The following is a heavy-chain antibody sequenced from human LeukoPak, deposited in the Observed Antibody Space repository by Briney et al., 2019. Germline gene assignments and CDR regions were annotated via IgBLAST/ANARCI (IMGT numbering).Heavy chain of an antibody. D-gene: IGHD6-6*01. Sequence: PGRSLRLSCAASGFTFSSYAMHWVRQAPGKGLEWVAVISYDGSNKYYADSVKGRFTISRDNSKNTLYLQMNSLGAEDTAVYYCARGIAASDYWGQGTLVTVSS. CDR2: ISYDGSNK. J-gene: IGHJ4*02. CDR1: GFTFSSYA. CDR3: ARGIAASDY. V-gene: IGHV3-30-3*01.